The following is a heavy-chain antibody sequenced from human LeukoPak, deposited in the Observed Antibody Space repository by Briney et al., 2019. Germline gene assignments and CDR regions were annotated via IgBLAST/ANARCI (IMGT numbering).Heavy chain of an antibody. CDR3: GREERGGLSGSLWGLFASYYTYYYMDV. Sequence: ASVKVSCKASGYTFTMYYIHWVRQAPGQGLEWMGMVNPSDGATTYAQRFQGRVTMTRDMSTTTVYMDLRSLRSEDTAVYFGGREERGGLSGSLWGLFASYYTYYYMDVWGRGTTVTVSS. CDR2: VNPSDGAT. V-gene: IGHV1-46*01. J-gene: IGHJ6*03. CDR1: GYTFTMYY. D-gene: IGHD1-26*01.